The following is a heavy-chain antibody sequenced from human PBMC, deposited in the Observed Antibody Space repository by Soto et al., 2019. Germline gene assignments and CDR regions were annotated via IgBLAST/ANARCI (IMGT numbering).Heavy chain of an antibody. CDR2: IRYDGSKE. J-gene: IGHJ6*02. CDR3: ARDRTYFGSGAVGMDV. D-gene: IGHD3-10*01. V-gene: IGHV3-33*07. Sequence: GGSLRLSCAASGFSFSSYGMYWVRQAPGKGLEWLANIRYDGSKEYYADFVKGRFTISRDNSKNTLYLQMNSLRAEDTAVYYCARDRTYFGSGAVGMDVWGQGTTVTVSS. CDR1: GFSFSSYG.